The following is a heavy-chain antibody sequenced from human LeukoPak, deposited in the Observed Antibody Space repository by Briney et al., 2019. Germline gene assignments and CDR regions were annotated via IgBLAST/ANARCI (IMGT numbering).Heavy chain of an antibody. CDR3: ARGYCSSTSCFDDAFDI. CDR2: INSDGSST. CDR1: GFTFSSYW. D-gene: IGHD2-2*01. V-gene: IGHV3-74*01. Sequence: GGSLRLSCAASGFTFSSYWMHWVRQAPGKGLVWVSRINSDGSSTSYADSVKGRFTISRDNAKNTLYLQMNSLRAGDTAVYYCARGYCSSTSCFDDAFDIWGQGTMVTVSS. J-gene: IGHJ3*02.